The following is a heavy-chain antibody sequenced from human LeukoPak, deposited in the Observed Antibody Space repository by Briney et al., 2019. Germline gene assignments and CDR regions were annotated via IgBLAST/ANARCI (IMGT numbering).Heavy chain of an antibody. CDR3: AKVGPSRYSTLERVGYYDILTGYFDY. J-gene: IGHJ4*02. Sequence: PGGSLRLSCAASGFTFDDYAMHWVRQAPGKGLEWVSGISWDSGSIGYADSVKGRFTISRDNAKNSLYLQMNSLRAEDTALYYCAKVGPSRYSTLERVGYYDILTGYFDYWGQGTLVTVSS. CDR1: GFTFDDYA. V-gene: IGHV3-9*01. CDR2: ISWDSGSI. D-gene: IGHD3-9*01.